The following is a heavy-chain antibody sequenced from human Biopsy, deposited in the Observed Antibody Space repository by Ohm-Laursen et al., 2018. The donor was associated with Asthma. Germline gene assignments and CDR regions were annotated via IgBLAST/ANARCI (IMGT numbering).Heavy chain of an antibody. Sequence: RSLRLSCAASGFAFRSYAMNWVRQAPGKGLEWVAVISYDGSITHYADSVKGRFTISRDNSKNTVYLDISSLRIEDTAVFYRGIVVAANPLQGDCWGQGTLVTVSS. CDR3: GIVVAANPLQGDC. J-gene: IGHJ4*02. CDR2: ISYDGSIT. CDR1: GFAFRSYA. D-gene: IGHD2-15*01. V-gene: IGHV3-30*03.